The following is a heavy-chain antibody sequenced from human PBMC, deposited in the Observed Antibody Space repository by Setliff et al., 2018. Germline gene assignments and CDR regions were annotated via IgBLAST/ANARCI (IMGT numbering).Heavy chain of an antibody. D-gene: IGHD6-25*01. J-gene: IGHJ3*02. CDR3: ARLGAPASHDAFDI. Sequence: GESLKISCKGSGYSFGNYWIAWVRQVPGKGLEWMGIVFSGDSDTRYSPSFQGQVTMSADKSINTAYLQWSSLKASDTAMYYCARLGAPASHDAFDIWGQGTMVTVSS. CDR1: GYSFGNYW. V-gene: IGHV5-51*01. CDR2: VFSGDSDT.